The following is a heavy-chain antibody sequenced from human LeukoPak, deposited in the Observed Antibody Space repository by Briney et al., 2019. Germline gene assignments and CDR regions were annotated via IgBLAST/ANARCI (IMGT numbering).Heavy chain of an antibody. CDR2: IYYSGST. D-gene: IGHD6-13*01. CDR3: ARAPYSSSWTGRAFDI. Sequence: PSETLSPTCTVSGGSISSYYWSRIRQPPGKGLEWIGYIYYSGSTNYNPSLKSRVTISVDTSKNQFSLKLSSVTAADTAVYYCARAPYSSSWTGRAFDIWGQGTMVTVSS. V-gene: IGHV4-59*01. J-gene: IGHJ3*02. CDR1: GGSISSYY.